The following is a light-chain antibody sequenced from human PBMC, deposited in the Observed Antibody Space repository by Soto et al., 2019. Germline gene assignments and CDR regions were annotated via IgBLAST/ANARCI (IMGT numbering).Light chain of an antibody. J-gene: IGKJ1*01. CDR1: QSVSSN. CDR2: GAS. V-gene: IGKV3-15*01. CDR3: QQYNTWPRT. Sequence: EIVMTQSPATLSVSPGERATLSCGASQSVSSNLAWYQQKPGQAPRLLIYGASTRATAVPARFTASGSGTEFTLTISSLQSEDFAVYYCQQYNTWPRTFGQGTKVEVK.